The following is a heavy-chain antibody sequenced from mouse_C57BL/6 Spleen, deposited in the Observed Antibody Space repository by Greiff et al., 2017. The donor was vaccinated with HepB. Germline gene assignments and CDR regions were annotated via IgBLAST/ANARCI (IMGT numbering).Heavy chain of an antibody. CDR1: GFTFSDYG. V-gene: IGHV5-17*01. CDR2: ISSGSSTI. J-gene: IGHJ2*01. D-gene: IGHD2-4*01. CDR3: ARRLDYDFDY. Sequence: EVKVEESGGGLVKPGGSLKLSCAASGFTFSDYGMHWVRQAPEKGLEWVAYISSGSSTIYYADTVKGRFTISRDNAKNTLFLQMTSLRSEDTAMYYCARRLDYDFDYWGQGTTLTVSS.